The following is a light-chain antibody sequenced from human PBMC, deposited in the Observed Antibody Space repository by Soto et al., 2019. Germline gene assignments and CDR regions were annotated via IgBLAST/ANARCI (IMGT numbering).Light chain of an antibody. CDR3: CFYAVDFYV. CDR2: DVS. Sequence: QSALTQPPSVSGSPGQSVAISCTGTTSAVGGYDYVSWHQQHPGKAPELIIFDVSKRPSGVPYRFSGSKSGNTASLTISCLQADDEADYFCCFYAVDFYVFGSGTKLTVL. CDR1: TSAVGGYDY. V-gene: IGLV2-11*01. J-gene: IGLJ1*01.